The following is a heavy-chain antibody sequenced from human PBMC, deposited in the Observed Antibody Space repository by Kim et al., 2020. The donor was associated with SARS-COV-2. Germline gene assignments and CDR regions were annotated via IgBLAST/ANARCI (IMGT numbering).Heavy chain of an antibody. CDR1: GGSISRYY. CDR2: IYYSGST. CDR3: ASHYYDSCGFYYDAFDI. V-gene: IGHV4-59*01. D-gene: IGHD3-22*01. J-gene: IGHJ3*02. Sequence: SETLSLTCTVSGGSISRYYWSWIRQPPGKGLEWIGYIYYSGSTNYNPSLKSRVTISVDTSKNQFSLKLSSVTAADTAVYYCASHYYDSCGFYYDAFDIWG.